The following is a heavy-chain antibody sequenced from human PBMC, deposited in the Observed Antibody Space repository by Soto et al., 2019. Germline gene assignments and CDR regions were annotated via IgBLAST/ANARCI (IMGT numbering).Heavy chain of an antibody. J-gene: IGHJ6*02. Sequence: QVQLVQSGAEVKKPGSSVKVSCKASGGTFSSYAISWVRQAPGQGLEWMGGIIPIFGTANYAQKFQGRVTITADEHTTXAYMELSSLRSEDTAVYYCARDLGSSSSYYYGMDVWGQGTTVTVSS. D-gene: IGHD6-6*01. CDR2: IIPIFGTA. V-gene: IGHV1-69*12. CDR1: GGTFSSYA. CDR3: ARDLGSSSSYYYGMDV.